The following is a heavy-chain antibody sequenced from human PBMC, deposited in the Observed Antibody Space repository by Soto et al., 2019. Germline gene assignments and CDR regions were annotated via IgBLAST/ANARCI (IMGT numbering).Heavy chain of an antibody. V-gene: IGHV1-3*01. Sequence: ASVKVSCKASGYTFTSYAMHWVRQAPGQRLEWMGWINAGNGNTKYSQKFQGRVTITRDTSASTAYMELSSLRSEDTAVYYCARDRPTRYYCSGGSCYSAAFDIWGQGTMVTVSS. CDR3: ARDRPTRYYCSGGSCYSAAFDI. D-gene: IGHD2-15*01. CDR1: GYTFTSYA. J-gene: IGHJ3*02. CDR2: INAGNGNT.